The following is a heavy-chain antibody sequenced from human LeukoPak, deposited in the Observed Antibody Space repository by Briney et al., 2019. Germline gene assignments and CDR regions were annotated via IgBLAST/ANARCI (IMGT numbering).Heavy chain of an antibody. D-gene: IGHD3-10*01. J-gene: IGHJ6*02. CDR3: TTGPFDYYGSASYLANGMDV. V-gene: IGHV3-15*01. CDR2: IKSKTDGGTT. Sequence: GGSLRLSCAASGFTFSNAWMSWVRRAPGKGLEWVGRIKSKTDGGTTDYTTPVKGRFTIPRDDSKNTLYLQMSSLKAEDTAVYYCTTGPFDYYGSASYLANGMDVWGQGTTVTVSS. CDR1: GFTFSNAW.